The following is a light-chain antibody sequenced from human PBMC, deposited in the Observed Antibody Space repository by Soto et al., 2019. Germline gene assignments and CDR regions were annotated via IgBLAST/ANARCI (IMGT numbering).Light chain of an antibody. CDR2: GAS. J-gene: IGKJ4*01. V-gene: IGKV3-15*01. CDR1: QSVSST. CDR3: QQDNNWPLT. Sequence: EIVMAQSPATLSVSPGERATLSCRASQSVSSTLAWYQQKPGQAPWLLIYGASTRATGVPARFSGSGSGTEFTLTISSLPSEDFAVYYCQQDNNWPLTFGGGTKVEI.